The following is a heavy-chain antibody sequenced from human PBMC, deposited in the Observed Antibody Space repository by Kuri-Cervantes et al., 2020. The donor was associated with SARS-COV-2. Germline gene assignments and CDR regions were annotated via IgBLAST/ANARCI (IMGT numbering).Heavy chain of an antibody. Sequence: GESLKISCKGSGYSFTKFWIGWVRQMPGRGLEWMGIIDPRDSDTKYSPSFEGQVTFSVDKSTNTAYLQWSFLKPSDRAIYYCARIEALVTAIPFDSWGQGTLVTVSS. V-gene: IGHV5-51*01. CDR1: GYSFTKFW. CDR3: ARIEALVTAIPFDS. J-gene: IGHJ4*02. D-gene: IGHD2-21*02. CDR2: IDPRDSDT.